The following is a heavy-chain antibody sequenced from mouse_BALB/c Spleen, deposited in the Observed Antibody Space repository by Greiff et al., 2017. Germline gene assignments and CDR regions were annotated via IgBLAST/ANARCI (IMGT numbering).Heavy chain of an antibody. CDR1: GFAFSSYD. CDR3: ARPNYYAMDY. CDR2: ISSGGGST. J-gene: IGHJ4*01. V-gene: IGHV5-12-1*01. Sequence: EVQLQQSGGGLVKPGGSLKLSCAASGFAFSSYDMSWVRQTPEKRLEWVAYISSGGGSTYYPDTVKGRFTISRDNAKNTLYLQMSSLKSEDTAMYYCARPNYYAMDYWGQGTSVTVSS.